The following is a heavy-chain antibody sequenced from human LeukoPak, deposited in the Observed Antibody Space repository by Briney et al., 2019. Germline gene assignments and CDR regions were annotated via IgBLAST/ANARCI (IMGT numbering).Heavy chain of an antibody. Sequence: GGSLRLSCAASGFTFSSYSMNWVRQAPGKGLEWVSAISGSGGSTYYADSVKGRFTISRDNSKNTLYLQMNSLRAEDTAVYYCAKDPANWRGYYYDSSGYPFDYWGQGTLVTVSS. D-gene: IGHD3-22*01. CDR3: AKDPANWRGYYYDSSGYPFDY. CDR2: ISGSGGST. J-gene: IGHJ4*02. V-gene: IGHV3-23*01. CDR1: GFTFSSYS.